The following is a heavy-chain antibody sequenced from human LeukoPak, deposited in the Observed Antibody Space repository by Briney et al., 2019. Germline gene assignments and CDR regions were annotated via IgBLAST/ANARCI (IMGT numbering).Heavy chain of an antibody. D-gene: IGHD3-10*01. J-gene: IGHJ4*02. CDR3: ARDYYGSGSYYKPFDY. CDR2: IIPIFGTA. V-gene: IGHV1-69*13. CDR1: GGTFSSYA. Sequence: ASVKVSCKASGGTFSSYAISWVRQAPGQGLELIGGIIPIFGTANYAQKFQGRVTITADESTSTAYMELSSLRSEDTAVYYCARDYYGSGSYYKPFDYWGQGTLVTVSS.